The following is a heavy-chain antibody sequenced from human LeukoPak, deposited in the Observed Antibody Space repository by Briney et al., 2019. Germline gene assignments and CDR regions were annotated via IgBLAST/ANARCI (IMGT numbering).Heavy chain of an antibody. J-gene: IGHJ5*02. CDR2: INPNSGGT. CDR3: AGIRGGPPLFDP. Sequence: ASVKVSCKASGYTFTGYYTHWVRQAPGQGLEWMGRINPNSGGTNYAQKFQGRVTMTRDTSISTAYMELGRLRSDDTAVYYCAGIRGGPPLFDPWGQGTLVTVSS. V-gene: IGHV1-2*06. CDR1: GYTFTGYY.